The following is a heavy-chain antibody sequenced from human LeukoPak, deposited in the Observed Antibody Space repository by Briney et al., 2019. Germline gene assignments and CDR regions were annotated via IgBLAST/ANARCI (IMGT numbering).Heavy chain of an antibody. CDR3: ARARVQLWSSDAFDI. V-gene: IGHV4-61*02. D-gene: IGHD5-18*01. Sequence: SQTLTLTCTVSGGSISGGGYYWLWIRQPDGKGLEWIGRIYTSGSTNYNPSLKSRVTISVDTSKNQFSLKLSSVTAADTAVYYCARARVQLWSSDAFDIWGQGTMVTVSS. CDR1: GGSISGGGYY. CDR2: IYTSGST. J-gene: IGHJ3*02.